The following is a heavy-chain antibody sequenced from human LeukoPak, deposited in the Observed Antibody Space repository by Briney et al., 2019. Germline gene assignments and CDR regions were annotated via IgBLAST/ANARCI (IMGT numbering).Heavy chain of an antibody. Sequence: PSETLSLTCTVSGDSISSYYCSWIRQPPGKGLEWIGYIYDSGSTNYNPSLKSRVTISVDTSKNQFSLKLSSVTAADTAVYYCACLTTADAFDIWGQGTMVTVSS. CDR1: GDSISSYY. D-gene: IGHD3-22*01. V-gene: IGHV4-59*01. J-gene: IGHJ3*02. CDR2: IYDSGST. CDR3: ACLTTADAFDI.